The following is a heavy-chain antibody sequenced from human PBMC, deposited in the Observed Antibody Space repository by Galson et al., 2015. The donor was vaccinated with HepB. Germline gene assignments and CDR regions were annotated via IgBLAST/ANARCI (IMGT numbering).Heavy chain of an antibody. Sequence: SLRLSCAASGFTFSSYWMSWVRQAPGKGLEWVANIKQDGSEKYYVDSVKGRFTISRDNAKNSLYLQMNSLRAEDTAVYYCASPGPNYYGSGSYNDYWGQGTLVTVSS. CDR3: ASPGPNYYGSGSYNDY. V-gene: IGHV3-7*03. J-gene: IGHJ4*02. D-gene: IGHD3-10*01. CDR2: IKQDGSEK. CDR1: GFTFSSYW.